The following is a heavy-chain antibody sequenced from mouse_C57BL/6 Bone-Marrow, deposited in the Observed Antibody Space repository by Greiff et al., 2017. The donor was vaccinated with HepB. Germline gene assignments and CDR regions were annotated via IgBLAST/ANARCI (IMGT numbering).Heavy chain of an antibody. CDR1: GYTFTSYW. D-gene: IGHD1-1*01. V-gene: IGHV1-61*01. CDR2: IYPSDSET. J-gene: IGHJ2*01. Sequence: QVQLQQPGAELVRPGSSVKLSCKASGYTFTSYWMDWVKQRPGQGLEWIGNIYPSDSETHYNQKFKDKATLTVDKASSTAYMQLSSLTSEDSAVYYCERYYGRGFDYWGQGTTLTVSS. CDR3: ERYYGRGFDY.